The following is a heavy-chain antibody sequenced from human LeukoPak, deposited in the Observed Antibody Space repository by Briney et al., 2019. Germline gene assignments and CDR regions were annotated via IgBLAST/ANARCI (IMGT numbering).Heavy chain of an antibody. CDR3: ARGRRGRVGYYYYYYYMDV. J-gene: IGHJ6*03. CDR2: INPNNGGT. V-gene: IGHV1-2*02. CDR1: GYTFTGYY. D-gene: IGHD3-10*01. Sequence: ASVKVSCKASGYTFTGYYMHWVRQAPGQGRDGMGWINPNNGGTNYAQKLQGRVTMTGDTSISTAYMELSRLRSDDTAVYYCARGRRGRVGYYYYYYYMDVWGKGTTVTVSS.